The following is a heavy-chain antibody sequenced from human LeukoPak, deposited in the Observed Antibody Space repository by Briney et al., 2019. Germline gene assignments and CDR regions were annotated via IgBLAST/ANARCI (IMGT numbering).Heavy chain of an antibody. Sequence: PSETLSLTCTVSGGSISSGGYYWSWIRQHPGKGLEWIGYIYYSGSTYYNPSLKSRVTISVDTSKNQFSLKLSSVTAADTAVYYCARYANTAMVTRSYWYFDLWGRGTLVTVSS. D-gene: IGHD5-18*01. V-gene: IGHV4-31*03. CDR3: ARYANTAMVTRSYWYFDL. CDR2: IYYSGST. J-gene: IGHJ2*01. CDR1: GGSISSGGYY.